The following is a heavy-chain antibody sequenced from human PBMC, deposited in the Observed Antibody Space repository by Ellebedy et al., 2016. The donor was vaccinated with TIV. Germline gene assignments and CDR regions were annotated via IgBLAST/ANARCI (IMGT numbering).Heavy chain of an antibody. J-gene: IGHJ5*02. CDR3: AAWQRFGDLVPFDP. Sequence: PGGSLRLSCEGFRFTVSSNFMTWVRQAPGKGLEWVSGIDSGGKTFYADSVKGRFTISRDNPKNTVFLQMNSLRPEDTAVYYCAAWQRFGDLVPFDPWGQGTLVTVSS. CDR1: RFTVSSNF. V-gene: IGHV3-66*01. D-gene: IGHD3-10*01. CDR2: IDSGGKT.